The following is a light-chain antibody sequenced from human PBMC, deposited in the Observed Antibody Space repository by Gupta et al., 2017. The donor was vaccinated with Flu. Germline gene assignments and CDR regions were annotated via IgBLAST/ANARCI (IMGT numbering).Light chain of an antibody. CDR2: GNS. CDR1: SSNIGSNP. Sequence: QSMLAQPPSASETPGQRVTISCSGSSSNIGSNPVNWYQQVPGTAPKLLIYGNSQRPSGVPDRFSGSKSGTSASLAISGLQSEDEADYYCAAWDDSLNGHYVFGTETKVTVL. V-gene: IGLV1-44*01. J-gene: IGLJ1*01. CDR3: AAWDDSLNGHYV.